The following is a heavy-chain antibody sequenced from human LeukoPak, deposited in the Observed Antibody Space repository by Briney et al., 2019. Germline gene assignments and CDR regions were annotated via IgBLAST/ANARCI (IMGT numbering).Heavy chain of an antibody. D-gene: IGHD3-3*01. V-gene: IGHV4-4*07. CDR3: AREAGGVFWSGYQYYFDY. CDR1: GGSISSYY. Sequence: SETLSLTCTVSGGSISSYYWSWIRQPAGKGLEWIGRIYTSGSTNYNPSLKSRVTMSVDTSKNQFSLKLSSVTAADTAVYYCAREAGGVFWSGYQYYFDYWGQGTLVTVSS. CDR2: IYTSGST. J-gene: IGHJ4*02.